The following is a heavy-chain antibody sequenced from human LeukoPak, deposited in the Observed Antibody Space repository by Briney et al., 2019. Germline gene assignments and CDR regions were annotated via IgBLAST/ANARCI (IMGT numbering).Heavy chain of an antibody. CDR1: GGSSSGYY. J-gene: IGHJ4*02. CDR3: ARGPSEWLGEEAFDY. D-gene: IGHD6-19*01. V-gene: IGHV4-34*01. CDR2: INHSGST. Sequence: PSETLSLTCAVYGGSSSGYYWSWIRQPPGKGLEWIGEINHSGSTNYNPSLKSRVTISVDTSKNQFSLKLSSVTAADTAVYYCARGPSEWLGEEAFDYWGQGTLVTVSS.